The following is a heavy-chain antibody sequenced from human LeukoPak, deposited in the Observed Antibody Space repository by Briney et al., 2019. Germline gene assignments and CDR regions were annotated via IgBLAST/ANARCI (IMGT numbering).Heavy chain of an antibody. V-gene: IGHV3-21*01. CDR1: GFTFSSYS. Sequence: WGSLRLSCAASGFTFSSYSMNWVRQAPGKGLEWVSSISSSSSYIYYADSVKGRFTISRDNAKNSLYLQMNSLRAEDTAVYYCATFTVTAAFDYWGQGTLVTVSS. D-gene: IGHD4-17*01. CDR3: ATFTVTAAFDY. J-gene: IGHJ4*02. CDR2: ISSSSSYI.